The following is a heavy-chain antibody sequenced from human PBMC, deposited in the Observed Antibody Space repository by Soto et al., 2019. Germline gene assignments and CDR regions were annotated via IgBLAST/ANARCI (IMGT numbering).Heavy chain of an antibody. CDR3: ARRYYYDSSGYREIDY. J-gene: IGHJ4*02. CDR2: ISYDGSNK. V-gene: IGHV3-30-3*01. Sequence: GSLRLSCAASGFTFSSYAMHWVRQAPGKGLEWVAVISYDGSNKYYADSVKGRFTISRDNSKNTLYLQMNSLRAEDTAVYYCARRYYYDSSGYREIDYWGQGTLVTVSS. D-gene: IGHD3-22*01. CDR1: GFTFSSYA.